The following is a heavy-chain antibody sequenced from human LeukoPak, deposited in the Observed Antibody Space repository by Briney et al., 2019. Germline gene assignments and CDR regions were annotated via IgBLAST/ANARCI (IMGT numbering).Heavy chain of an antibody. V-gene: IGHV3-20*04. CDR2: INWNGGST. CDR1: GFTFDDYG. J-gene: IGHJ6*03. Sequence: GGSLRLSCAASGFTFDDYGMSWVRQAPGKGLEWVSGINWNGGSTGYADSVKGRFTISRDNAKNSLYLQMNSLRAEDTAVYYCARDQVSSSPDYYYYYMDVWGKGTTVTVSS. D-gene: IGHD6-13*01. CDR3: ARDQVSSSPDYYYYYMDV.